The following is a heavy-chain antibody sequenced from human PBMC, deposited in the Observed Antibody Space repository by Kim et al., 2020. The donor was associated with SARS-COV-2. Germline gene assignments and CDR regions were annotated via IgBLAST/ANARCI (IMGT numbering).Heavy chain of an antibody. D-gene: IGHD6-19*01. CDR2: ISAYNGNT. Sequence: ASVKVSCKASGYTFTSYGINWVRQAPGQGLEWMGWISAYNGNTNYAQKLQGRVTMTTDTSTSTAYMELRSLRSDDTAVYYCARNLQVAGTWYYYYGMDVWGQGTTVTVSS. CDR3: ARNLQVAGTWYYYYGMDV. CDR1: GYTFTSYG. J-gene: IGHJ6*02. V-gene: IGHV1-18*01.